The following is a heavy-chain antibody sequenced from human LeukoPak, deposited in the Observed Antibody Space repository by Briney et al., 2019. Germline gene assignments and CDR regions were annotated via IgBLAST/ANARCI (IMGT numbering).Heavy chain of an antibody. Sequence: GGSLRLSCAASGFTFSSYAMSWVRQAPGKGLEWVANIKQDGSEKYYVDSVKGRFTISRDNAKNSLYLQMNSLRAEDTAVYYCARGSFGVVIRYYYYYYYMDVWGKGTTVTVSS. CDR3: ARGSFGVVIRYYYYYYYMDV. V-gene: IGHV3-7*01. CDR2: IKQDGSEK. D-gene: IGHD3-3*01. CDR1: GFTFSSYA. J-gene: IGHJ6*03.